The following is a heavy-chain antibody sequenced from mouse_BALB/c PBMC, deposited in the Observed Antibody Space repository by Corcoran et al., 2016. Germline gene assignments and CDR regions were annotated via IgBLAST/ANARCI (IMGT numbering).Heavy chain of an antibody. Sequence: QVTLKESGPGILQPSQTLSLTCSFSGFSLRTSGMSVGWIRQPSGKGLEWLAHIWWNDDKRYDPALKSRVTISKDTSNNQVFLKIASVVTADTATYYCARIYWDGFAYWGQGTLVTVSA. D-gene: IGHD4-1*01. J-gene: IGHJ3*01. CDR1: GFSLRTSGMS. V-gene: IGHV8-8*01. CDR2: IWWNDDK. CDR3: ARIYWDGFAY.